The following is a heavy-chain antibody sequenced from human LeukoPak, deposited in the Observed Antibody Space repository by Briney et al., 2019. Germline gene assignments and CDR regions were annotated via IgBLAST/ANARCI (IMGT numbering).Heavy chain of an antibody. CDR1: GGSFSGYY. V-gene: IGHV4-59*01. CDR3: ARIGYYDSSGSY. CDR2: IYYSGST. Sequence: SETLSLTCAVYGGSFSGYYWSWIRQPPGKGLEWIGYIYYSGSTNYNPSLKSRVTISVDTSKNQFSLKLSSVTAADTAVYYCARIGYYDSSGSYWGQGTLVTVSS. J-gene: IGHJ4*02. D-gene: IGHD3-22*01.